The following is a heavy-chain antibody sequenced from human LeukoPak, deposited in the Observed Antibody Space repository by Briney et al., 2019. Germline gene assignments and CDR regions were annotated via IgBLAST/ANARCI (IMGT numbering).Heavy chain of an antibody. J-gene: IGHJ6*02. D-gene: IGHD2-15*01. CDR1: GFTFSDFG. CDR2: IKNTGENT. CDR3: AKSRVVAGTGVGNYYHGMDV. Sequence: GGSLRLSCAASGFTFSDFGMAWVRQAPGEGLEWVSAIKNTGENTHYAESVKGRFTISRDNSKNTLYLQMNSLRAEDTAVYYCAKSRVVAGTGVGNYYHGMDVWGQGTTVTVSS. V-gene: IGHV3-23*01.